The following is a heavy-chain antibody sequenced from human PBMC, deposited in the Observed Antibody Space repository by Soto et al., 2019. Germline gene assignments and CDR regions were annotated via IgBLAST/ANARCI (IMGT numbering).Heavy chain of an antibody. CDR1: GGSISSYY. J-gene: IGHJ5*02. Sequence: SETLSLTCTVSGGSISSYYWSWIRQPPGKGLEWIGYIYYSGSTNYNPSLKSRVTISVDTSKNQFSLKLSSVTAADTAVYYCARSRSRGKFNLFDPCGQGSLVT. CDR3: ARSRSRGKFNLFDP. D-gene: IGHD3-16*01. CDR2: IYYSGST. V-gene: IGHV4-59*01.